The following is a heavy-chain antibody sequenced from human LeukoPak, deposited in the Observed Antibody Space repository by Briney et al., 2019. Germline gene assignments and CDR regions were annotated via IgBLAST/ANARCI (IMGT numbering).Heavy chain of an antibody. J-gene: IGHJ5*02. Sequence: GGSLRLSRAPSGFTVSSNYLSWVRQAPGKGLEWVSVIYSGGSTYYADSVKGRFTISRDNSKNTLYLQMNSLRAEDTAVYYCAREGVMVRGVTMYNWFDPWGQGTLVTVSS. CDR3: AREGVMVRGVTMYNWFDP. D-gene: IGHD3-10*01. CDR1: GFTVSSNY. V-gene: IGHV3-53*01. CDR2: IYSGGST.